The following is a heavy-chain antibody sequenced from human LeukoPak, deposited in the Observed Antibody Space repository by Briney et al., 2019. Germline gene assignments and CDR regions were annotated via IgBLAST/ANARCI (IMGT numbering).Heavy chain of an antibody. CDR2: INPNSGGT. D-gene: IGHD3-3*01. Sequence: ASVKVSCKASGYTFTGDYMHCVRQAPGQGLEWMGWINPNSGGTNYAQKFQGRVTMTRDTSISTAYMELSRLRSDDTAVYYCARDGTPLRFLEWLSFNWFDPRGQGTLVTVSS. CDR3: ARDGTPLRFLEWLSFNWFDP. V-gene: IGHV1-2*02. CDR1: GYTFTGDY. J-gene: IGHJ5*02.